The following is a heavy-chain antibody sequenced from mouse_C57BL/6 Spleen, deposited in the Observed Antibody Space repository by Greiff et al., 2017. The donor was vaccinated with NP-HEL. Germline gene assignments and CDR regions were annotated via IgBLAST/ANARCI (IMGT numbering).Heavy chain of an antibody. D-gene: IGHD6-1*01. J-gene: IGHJ3*01. CDR3: ARDDASGAWFAY. CDR1: GFTFSSYG. CDR2: ISSGGSYT. V-gene: IGHV5-6*01. Sequence: EVKVVESGGDLVKPGGSLKLSCAASGFTFSSYGMSWVRQTPDKRLEWVATISSGGSYTYYPDSVKGRFTISRDNAKNTLYLQMSSLKSEDTAMYYCARDDASGAWFAYWGQGTLVTVSA.